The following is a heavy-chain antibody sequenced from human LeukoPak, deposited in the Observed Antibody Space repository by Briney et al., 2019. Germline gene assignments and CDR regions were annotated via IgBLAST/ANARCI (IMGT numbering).Heavy chain of an antibody. V-gene: IGHV3-30*02. D-gene: IGHD6-19*01. Sequence: PGGSLRLSCAASEFTFSSYGMHWVRQAPGKGLEWVAFIRYDGNEKYYGDSVKGRFTISRGNSKNTLYLQMNSLRDEDSAVYYCAKDVVGQQWLENYWGQGTLVTVSS. J-gene: IGHJ4*02. CDR2: IRYDGNEK. CDR1: EFTFSSYG. CDR3: AKDVVGQQWLENY.